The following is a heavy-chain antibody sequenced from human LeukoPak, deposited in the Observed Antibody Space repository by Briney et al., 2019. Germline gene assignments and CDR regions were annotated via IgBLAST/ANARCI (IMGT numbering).Heavy chain of an antibody. D-gene: IGHD6-19*01. CDR3: ARGKVVAGTPGQNSWDY. Sequence: SVKVSCKASGGTFSSYVISWVRQAPGQGLECMGGIIPIFGTANYAQKFQGRVTITTDESTTTAYMELSSLRSEDTAVYYCARGKVVAGTPGQNSWDYWGQGTLVTVSS. J-gene: IGHJ4*02. CDR2: IIPIFGTA. CDR1: GGTFSSYV. V-gene: IGHV1-69*05.